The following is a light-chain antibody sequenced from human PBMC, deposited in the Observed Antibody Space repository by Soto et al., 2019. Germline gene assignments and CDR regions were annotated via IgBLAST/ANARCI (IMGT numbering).Light chain of an antibody. J-gene: IGKJ2*01. CDR2: GAS. CDR1: QSVSSN. Sequence: EIVMTQSPATLSVSPGERATLSCRASQSVSSNLAWYQQKPGQAPRLLIYGASTRATGIPARFSGSGSGTEFTLTISSLQSEDFATYYCQQSYSSHLYTFGQGTKVEIK. CDR3: QQSYSSHLYT. V-gene: IGKV3-15*01.